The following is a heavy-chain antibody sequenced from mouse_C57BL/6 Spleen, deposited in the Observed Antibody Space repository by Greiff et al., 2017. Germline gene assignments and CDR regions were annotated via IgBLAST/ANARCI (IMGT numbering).Heavy chain of an antibody. CDR3: ARRSYWYFDV. V-gene: IGHV1-85*01. J-gene: IGHJ1*03. CDR1: GYTFTSYD. CDR2: IYPRDGST. Sequence: VKLMESGPELVKPGASVKLSCKASGYTFTSYDINWVKQRPGQGLEWIGWIYPRDGSTKYNEKFKGKATLTVDTSSSTAYMELHSLTSEDSAVYFCARRSYWYFDVWGTGTTVTVSS.